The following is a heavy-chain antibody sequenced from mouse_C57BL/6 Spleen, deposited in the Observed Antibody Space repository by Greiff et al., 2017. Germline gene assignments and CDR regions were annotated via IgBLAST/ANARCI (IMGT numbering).Heavy chain of an antibody. Sequence: EVKLVESGGGLVKPGGSLKLSCAASGFTFSDYGMHWVRQAPEKGLEWVAYISSGSSTIYYADTVKGRFTISRDNAKNTLFLQMTSLRSEDTAMYYCARGGKSKGYAMGYWGQGTSVTVSS. CDR3: ARGGKSKGYAMGY. J-gene: IGHJ4*01. CDR1: GFTFSDYG. CDR2: ISSGSSTI. V-gene: IGHV5-17*01. D-gene: IGHD1-3*01.